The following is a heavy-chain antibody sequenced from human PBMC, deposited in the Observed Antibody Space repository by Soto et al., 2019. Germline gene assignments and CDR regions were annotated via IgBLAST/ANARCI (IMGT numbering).Heavy chain of an antibody. CDR1: GYSFTAYG. D-gene: IGHD3-3*01. Sequence: ASVKVSCKTSGYSFTAYGISWVRQAPGQGLEWMGWISCYNGKTKYAQKVQGRVTMTTDTSTSTAYMEVRSLRSDDTAIYYCARDAPPPELRFLEWHNYDYNGMDVWGQGTTVTVSS. J-gene: IGHJ6*02. CDR2: ISCYNGKT. V-gene: IGHV1-18*01. CDR3: ARDAPPPELRFLEWHNYDYNGMDV.